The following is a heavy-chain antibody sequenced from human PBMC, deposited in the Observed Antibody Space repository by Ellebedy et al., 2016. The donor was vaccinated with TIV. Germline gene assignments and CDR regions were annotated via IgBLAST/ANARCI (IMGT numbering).Heavy chain of an antibody. J-gene: IGHJ3*02. CDR1: GGSISSSSYY. D-gene: IGHD3-3*01. Sequence: SETLSLTXTVSGGSISSSSYYWGWIRQPPGKGLEWIGSIYYSGSTYYNPSLKSRVTISVDTSKNQFSLKLSSVTAADTAVYYCARPGPNINYDFWSGGVFDIWGQGTMVTVSS. CDR3: ARPGPNINYDFWSGGVFDI. CDR2: IYYSGST. V-gene: IGHV4-39*01.